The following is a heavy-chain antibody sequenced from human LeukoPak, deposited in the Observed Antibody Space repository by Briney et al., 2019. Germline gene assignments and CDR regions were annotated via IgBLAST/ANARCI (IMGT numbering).Heavy chain of an antibody. CDR1: GGTFSSYA. D-gene: IGHD1-14*01. Sequence: GASVKVSCKASGGTFSSYAISWVRQAPGQGLEWMGGIIPIFGTANYAQKFQGRVTITADESTSTAYMELSSLRAEDTAVYYCARDFFNPGELGIWGQGTMVTVSS. J-gene: IGHJ3*02. CDR2: IIPIFGTA. V-gene: IGHV1-69*13. CDR3: ARDFFNPGELGI.